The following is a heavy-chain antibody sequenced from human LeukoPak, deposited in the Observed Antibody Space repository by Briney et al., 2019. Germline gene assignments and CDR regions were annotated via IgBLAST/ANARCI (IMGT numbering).Heavy chain of an antibody. CDR2: ISAYNGNT. V-gene: IGHV1-18*01. CDR1: GYTFTNSG. D-gene: IGHD6-13*01. CDR3: ERETAAAGYYYYYMDV. J-gene: IGHJ6*03. Sequence: ASVKVSCRASGYTFTNSGISWVRQAPGQGLGWMGWISAYNGNTNYAQKFQGRVTMTTDTSTSTAYMELSRLRSDHEAVYYWERETAAAGYYYYYMDVWGKGTTVTVSS.